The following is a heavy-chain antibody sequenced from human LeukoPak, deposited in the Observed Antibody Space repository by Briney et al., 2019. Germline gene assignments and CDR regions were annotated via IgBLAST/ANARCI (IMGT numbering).Heavy chain of an antibody. CDR1: GFTFSSYA. Sequence: PGGSLRLSCAASGFTFSSYAMNWVRQAPGKGLEWVASISGNGGSTYYADSVKGRFTISRDNSKNMLYLQMNSLRADDTAMYYCAKGSSSSWEGDYWGQGTLVSVSS. CDR3: AKGSSSSWEGDY. J-gene: IGHJ4*02. D-gene: IGHD6-13*01. V-gene: IGHV3-23*01. CDR2: ISGNGGST.